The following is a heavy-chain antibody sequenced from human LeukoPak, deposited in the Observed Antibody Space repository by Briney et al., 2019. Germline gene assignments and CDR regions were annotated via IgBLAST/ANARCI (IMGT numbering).Heavy chain of an antibody. D-gene: IGHD6-19*01. CDR2: IYYSGST. V-gene: IGHV4-59*01. CDR1: GGSISTYY. J-gene: IGHJ3*02. Sequence: SETLSLXCTVSGGSISTYYWSWIRQPPGRELEWIGHIYYSGSTSYNPSLKSRVAISVDTSKNHFSLKLSSVTAADTAVYYCARGSIAVPGISAFDIWGQGTMVTASS. CDR3: ARGSIAVPGISAFDI.